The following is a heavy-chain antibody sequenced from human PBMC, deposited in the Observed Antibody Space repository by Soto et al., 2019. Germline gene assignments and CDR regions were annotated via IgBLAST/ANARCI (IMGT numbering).Heavy chain of an antibody. CDR1: GFTFGSYW. V-gene: IGHV3-74*01. CDR3: SRETLWFGESLKS. CDR2: INGDGSIT. J-gene: IGHJ4*02. D-gene: IGHD3-10*01. Sequence: EVQLVESGGGSAQTGGSLRISCATSGFTFGSYWMDWVRQAPGKGLEWVSRINGDGSITTYADSVKGRFTISRDSAGNTLYLQMNNLRADDTAVYYYSRETLWFGESLKSGGRGTLVTVSS.